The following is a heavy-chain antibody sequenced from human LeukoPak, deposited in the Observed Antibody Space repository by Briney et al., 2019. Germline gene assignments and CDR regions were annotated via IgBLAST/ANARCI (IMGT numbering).Heavy chain of an antibody. Sequence: PSETLSLTCTVSGGSISSYYWSWIRQPPGKGLEWIGYIYYSGSTNYNPSLTSRVTISVDTSKNQVSLHLSSVTAAGTAVDYCARVPQATYYDFWSGPVDAFDIWGQGTMVTVSS. D-gene: IGHD3-3*01. CDR3: ARVPQATYYDFWSGPVDAFDI. CDR2: IYYSGST. CDR1: GGSISSYY. J-gene: IGHJ3*02. V-gene: IGHV4-59*01.